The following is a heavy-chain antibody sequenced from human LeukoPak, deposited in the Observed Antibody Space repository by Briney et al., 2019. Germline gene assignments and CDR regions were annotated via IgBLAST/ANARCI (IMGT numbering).Heavy chain of an antibody. CDR2: IIPIFGTA. J-gene: IGHJ6*03. CDR3: ATNACGYYYYYMDV. Sequence: GSSVKVSCKASGGTFSSYAISWVRQAPGQGLEWMGGIIPIFGTANYAQKFQGRVTITTDESTSTAYMELSSLRSEDTAVYYCATNACGYYYYYMDVWGKGTTVTVSS. V-gene: IGHV1-69*05. CDR1: GGTFSSYA.